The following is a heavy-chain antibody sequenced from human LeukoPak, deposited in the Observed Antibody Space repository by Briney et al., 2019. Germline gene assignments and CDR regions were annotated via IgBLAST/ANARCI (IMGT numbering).Heavy chain of an antibody. CDR1: GYTFTGYY. D-gene: IGHD2-2*01. J-gene: IGHJ4*02. V-gene: IGHV1-2*02. CDR3: ARGPSVGYCSSTSCSDVVVWDY. CDR2: INPNSGGT. Sequence: ASVKVSCKASGYTFTGYYMHWVRQAPGQGLEWMGWINPNSGGTNYAQKLQGRVTMTTDTSTSTAYMELRSLRSDDTAVYYCARGPSVGYCSSTSCSDVVVWDYWGQGTLVTVSS.